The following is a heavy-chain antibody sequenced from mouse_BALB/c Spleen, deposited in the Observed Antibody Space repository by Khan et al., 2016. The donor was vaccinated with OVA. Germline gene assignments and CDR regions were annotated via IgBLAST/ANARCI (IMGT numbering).Heavy chain of an antibody. D-gene: IGHD1-1*01. J-gene: IGHJ2*01. CDR2: INPHIGET. CDR3: ARKNGGDFDY. Sequence: VQLQQSGPELVKPGASVKISCKASGYSFTGYFMNWVMQSHGKSLEWIGRINPHIGETFYNQKFKGKATLTADESSSTAHMELRSLASEDSAVYYCARKNGGDFDYWGQGTTLTVSS. CDR1: GYSFTGYF. V-gene: IGHV1-20*02.